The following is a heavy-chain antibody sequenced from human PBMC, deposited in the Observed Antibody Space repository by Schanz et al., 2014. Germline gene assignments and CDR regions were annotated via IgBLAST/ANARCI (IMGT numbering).Heavy chain of an antibody. V-gene: IGHV1-69*02. Sequence: VQLEQSGAEVKKPGSSVKVSCKLSGGTFSSYTISWMRQAPGQGLEWMGRIIPILGIANYAQKFQGRVTITADKSTSTAYMELTSLRSEDTAVYYCAGTYCSSTSCYTGYYYMDVWGKGTTVTVSS. CDR1: GGTFSSYT. CDR2: IIPILGIA. CDR3: AGTYCSSTSCYTGYYYMDV. D-gene: IGHD2-2*02. J-gene: IGHJ6*03.